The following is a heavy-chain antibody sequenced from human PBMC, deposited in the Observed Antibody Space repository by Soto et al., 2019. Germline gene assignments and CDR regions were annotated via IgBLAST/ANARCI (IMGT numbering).Heavy chain of an antibody. D-gene: IGHD2-2*02. CDR3: HIYGS. V-gene: IGHV3-53*01. CDR1: GLTVSNKY. J-gene: IGHJ5*02. CDR2: IDGDGTT. Sequence: EVQLVESGGGLIQPGGSLRLSCAASGLTVSNKYMSWVRQAPGKGLEWVSVIDGDGTTKYADSVKGRFTIPRDNSKNTLYLQVTSLRAEDTAMYYCHIYGSWGQGTLVTVSS.